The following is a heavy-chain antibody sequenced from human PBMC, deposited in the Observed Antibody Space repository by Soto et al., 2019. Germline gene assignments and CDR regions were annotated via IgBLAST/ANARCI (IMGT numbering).Heavy chain of an antibody. D-gene: IGHD2-21*01. V-gene: IGHV1-24*01. CDR1: GDTITELS. CDR3: ATDPLLLSAFDI. CDR2: FDPEDGET. Sequence: GASVKASCKVSGDTITELSMHWVRQAPGKGLEWMGGFDPEDGETIYAQKFQGRVTMTEDTSTDTAYMELSSLRSEDTAVYYCATDPLLLSAFDIWGQGTIVTVSS. J-gene: IGHJ3*02.